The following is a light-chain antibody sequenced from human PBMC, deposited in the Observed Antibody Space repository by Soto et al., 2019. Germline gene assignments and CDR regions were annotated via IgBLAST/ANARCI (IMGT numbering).Light chain of an antibody. CDR2: EVS. CDR3: SSYAGSNRV. CDR1: SSDVGGYNY. J-gene: IGLJ1*01. V-gene: IGLV2-8*01. Sequence: QSALTQPPSASGSPGQSVTLSCTGTSSDVGGYNYVSWYQQYPGKAPKLMIYEVSKRPSGVPDRFSGSKSGNTASLTVSGLQAEDEADYYCSSYAGSNRVFGTGTKLTVL.